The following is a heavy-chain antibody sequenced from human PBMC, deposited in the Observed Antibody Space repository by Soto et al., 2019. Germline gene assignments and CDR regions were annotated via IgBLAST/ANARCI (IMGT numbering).Heavy chain of an antibody. D-gene: IGHD1-26*01. Sequence: SETLSLTCAVSGGSISSSNWWRWVRQPPGKGLEWIGEIYHSGSTNYTPSLKSRVTISVDKSKNQFSLKLSSVTAADTSVYYCARGHGTRDNSFDPWGQGTLVTVSS. V-gene: IGHV4-4*02. J-gene: IGHJ5*02. CDR2: IYHSGST. CDR3: ARGHGTRDNSFDP. CDR1: GGSISSSNW.